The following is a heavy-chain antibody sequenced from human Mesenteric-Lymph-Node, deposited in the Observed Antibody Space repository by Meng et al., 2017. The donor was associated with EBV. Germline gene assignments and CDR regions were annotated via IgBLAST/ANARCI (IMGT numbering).Heavy chain of an antibody. J-gene: IGHJ4*02. CDR2: INPSGGT. Sequence: QGQHHQWGAVLLKPSEPLSRTCRVECGSFSCSFWSWIRQPPGKGLEWIGEINPSGGTNYSPSLKSRVTISLDTSKNQFSLKLTSVTAADTAVYYCAKTGSSGWSDLDYWGRGILVTVSS. CDR1: CGSFSCSF. V-gene: IGHV4-34*01. D-gene: IGHD6-19*01. CDR3: AKTGSSGWSDLDY.